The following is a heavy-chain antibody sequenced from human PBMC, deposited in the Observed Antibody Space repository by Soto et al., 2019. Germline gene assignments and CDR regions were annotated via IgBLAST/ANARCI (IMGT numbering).Heavy chain of an antibody. CDR3: ANSRSGSYGMDV. CDR1: GGSISSGGYY. D-gene: IGHD3-10*01. J-gene: IGHJ6*02. Sequence: QVQLQESGPGLVKPSQTLSLTCTVSGGSISSGGYYWSWIRQHPGKGLEWIGYIYYSGRTYYNPSLKIRVTISVDTSKNQFSLNLSSVTAADTAVYYCANSRSGSYGMDVWGQGTTVTVSS. CDR2: IYYSGRT. V-gene: IGHV4-31*03.